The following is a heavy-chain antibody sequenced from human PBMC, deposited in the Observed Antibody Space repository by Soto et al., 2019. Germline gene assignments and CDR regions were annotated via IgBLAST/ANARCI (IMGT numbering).Heavy chain of an antibody. J-gene: IGHJ6*03. CDR2: IKSKTDGGTT. D-gene: IGHD5-12*01. CDR3: TVEGDSGYYYYYYMDV. Sequence: GGSLRLSCAASGFTFSNAWMSWVRQAPGKGLEWVGRIKSKTDGGTTDYAAPVKGRFTISRDDSENTLYLQINSLKTEDTAVYYCTVEGDSGYYYYYYMDVWGKGTTVTVSS. V-gene: IGHV3-15*01. CDR1: GFTFSNAW.